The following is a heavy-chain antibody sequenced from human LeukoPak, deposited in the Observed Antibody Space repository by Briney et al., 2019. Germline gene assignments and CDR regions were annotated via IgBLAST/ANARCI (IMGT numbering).Heavy chain of an antibody. CDR3: AKEKIVALTPEY. D-gene: IGHD5-12*01. CDR2: ISASGTQT. Sequence: GGSLRLPCTASGFTFRSYAMSWVRQTPEKGLEWVSSISASGTQTYYADSVKGRFTVSRDNSQNTVYLQMNSLRAEDTALYYCAKEKIVALTPEYWGQGTLVTVSS. V-gene: IGHV3-23*01. J-gene: IGHJ4*02. CDR1: GFTFRSYA.